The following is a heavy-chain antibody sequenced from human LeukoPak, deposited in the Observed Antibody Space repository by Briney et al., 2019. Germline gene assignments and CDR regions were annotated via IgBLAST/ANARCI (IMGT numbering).Heavy chain of an antibody. CDR3: VKGRCSGSSCYGGDC. D-gene: IGHD2-2*01. CDR1: GFTFSTYA. J-gene: IGHJ4*02. CDR2: ITSNGGST. V-gene: IGHV3-64D*06. Sequence: GGSLRLSCAASGFTFSTYAMSWVRQAPGKGLEYVSAITSNGGSTYYADSVKGRFTISRDNSKNTLYLQVSSLRAEGTAVYYCVKGRCSGSSCYGGDCWGQGTLVTVSS.